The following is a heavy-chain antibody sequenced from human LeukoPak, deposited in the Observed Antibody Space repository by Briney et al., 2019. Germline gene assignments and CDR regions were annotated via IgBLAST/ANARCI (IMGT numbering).Heavy chain of an antibody. CDR2: IYYSGST. CDR3: ARDHLERLGELSFHPPDY. CDR1: GGSISSSGYY. Sequence: PSETLSLTCTVSGGSISSSGYYWGWIRQPPGRGLEWIGSIYYSGSTYYNPSLKSRVTISVDTSKNQFSLKLSSVTAADTAVYYCARDHLERLGELSFHPPDYWGQGTLVTVSS. J-gene: IGHJ4*02. D-gene: IGHD3-16*02. V-gene: IGHV4-39*07.